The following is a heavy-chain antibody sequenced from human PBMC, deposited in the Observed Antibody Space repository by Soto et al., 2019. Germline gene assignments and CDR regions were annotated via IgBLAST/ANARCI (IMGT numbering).Heavy chain of an antibody. D-gene: IGHD3-3*01. Sequence: GASVKVSCKASGYTFSNYGISWVRQAPGQGLEWMGWISGYHGNTHYAQKFQGRVAMTTDTFTTTAYMELSGLRSDDTAVYYCASLEFLEDLIRDDYRGQGTLVNAPQ. CDR3: ASLEFLEDLIRDDY. J-gene: IGHJ4*02. V-gene: IGHV1-18*01. CDR2: ISGYHGNT. CDR1: GYTFSNYG.